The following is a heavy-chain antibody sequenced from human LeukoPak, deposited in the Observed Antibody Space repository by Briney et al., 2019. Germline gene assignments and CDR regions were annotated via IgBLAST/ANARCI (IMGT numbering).Heavy chain of an antibody. V-gene: IGHV4-59*01. CDR2: IYYSGST. D-gene: IGHD6-19*01. J-gene: IGHJ2*01. CDR3: ARDNSSGWYWYFDL. CDR1: GGSISSYY. Sequence: SETLSLTCTVSGGSISSYYWSWIRQPPGKGLEWIGYIYYSGSTNYNPSLKSRVTISVDTSKNQFSLKLSSVTAADTAVYYCARDNSSGWYWYFDLWGRGTLVTVSS.